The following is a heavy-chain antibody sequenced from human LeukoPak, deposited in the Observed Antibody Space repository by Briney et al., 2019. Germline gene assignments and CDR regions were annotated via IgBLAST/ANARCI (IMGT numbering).Heavy chain of an antibody. J-gene: IGHJ4*02. CDR3: ARVNGVTGYNWNDWVVYYFDY. Sequence: SEALSLTCTVSGGSISSGGYYWSWIRQHPGKGLEWIGYIYYSGSTYYNPSLKSRVTISVDTSKNQFSLKLSSVTAADTAVYYCARVNGVTGYNWNDWVVYYFDYWGQGTLVTVSS. CDR2: IYYSGST. D-gene: IGHD1-1*01. CDR1: GGSISSGGYY. V-gene: IGHV4-31*03.